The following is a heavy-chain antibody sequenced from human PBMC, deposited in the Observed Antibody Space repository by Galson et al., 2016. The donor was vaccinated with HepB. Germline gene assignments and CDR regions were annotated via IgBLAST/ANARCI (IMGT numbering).Heavy chain of an antibody. D-gene: IGHD6-13*01. J-gene: IGHJ4*02. CDR1: GFTFSSYS. V-gene: IGHV3-21*01. Sequence: SLRLSCAVSGFTFSSYSMNWVRQAPGQGLEWVSSITSTSTAIYYADSLKGRITISRDNAKNSLYLQMNSLRAEDTAVYFCARDVGIAGLGWYFDYWGQGTLVTVSS. CDR3: ARDVGIAGLGWYFDY. CDR2: ITSTSTAI.